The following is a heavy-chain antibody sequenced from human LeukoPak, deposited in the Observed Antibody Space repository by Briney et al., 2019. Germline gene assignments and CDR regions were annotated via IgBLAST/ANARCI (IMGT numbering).Heavy chain of an antibody. D-gene: IGHD6-13*01. CDR3: ARVPAYSSSWYKYFQH. J-gene: IGHJ1*01. Sequence: SETLSLTCAVYGGSFSGYYWSWLRQPPGKGLEWIGEINHSGSTNYNPSLKSRVTISVDTSKNQFSLKLSSVTAADTAVYYCARVPAYSSSWYKYFQHWGQGTLVTVSS. V-gene: IGHV4-34*01. CDR2: INHSGST. CDR1: GGSFSGYY.